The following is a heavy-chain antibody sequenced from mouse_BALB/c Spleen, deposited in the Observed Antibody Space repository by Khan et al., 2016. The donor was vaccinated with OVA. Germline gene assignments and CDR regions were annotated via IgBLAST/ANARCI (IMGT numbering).Heavy chain of an antibody. J-gene: IGHJ4*01. CDR3: ARPPYVSCVMDN. Sequence: QIQLVQSGPELKKPGETVKISCKASGYTFTKSGMNWVKQAPGKGLKWMGWINTYTGEPTYADDFKGRFAFSLETSDSTAYLQINNLKNEDTAAYFCARPPYVSCVMDNWGQGTSVTVSS. D-gene: IGHD1-1*01. V-gene: IGHV9-3-1*01. CDR1: GYTFTKSG. CDR2: INTYTGEP.